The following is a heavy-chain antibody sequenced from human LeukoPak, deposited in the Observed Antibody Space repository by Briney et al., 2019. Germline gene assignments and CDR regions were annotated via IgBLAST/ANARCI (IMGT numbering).Heavy chain of an antibody. Sequence: SVKVSCKASGGTFSSYAISWVRQAPGQGLEWMGGIIPIFGAANYAQKFQGRVTITADESTSTAYMELSSLRSEDTAVYYCARDYYGSGSLLNWFDPWGQGNLVTVSS. CDR3: ARDYYGSGSLLNWFDP. V-gene: IGHV1-69*13. CDR1: GGTFSSYA. CDR2: IIPIFGAA. D-gene: IGHD3-10*01. J-gene: IGHJ5*02.